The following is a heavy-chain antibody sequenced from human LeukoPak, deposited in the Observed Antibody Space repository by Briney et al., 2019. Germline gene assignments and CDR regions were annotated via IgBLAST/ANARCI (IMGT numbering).Heavy chain of an antibody. CDR3: AKDRRPEGYLLDY. CDR1: GFTFSSYG. Sequence: GRSLRLSCAASGFTFSSYGMHWVRQAPGKGLEWVAVISYDGSNKYYADSVKGRFTISRDNSKNTLYLQMNSLRAEDTAVYYCAKDRRPEGYLLDYWGQGALVTVSS. V-gene: IGHV3-30*18. D-gene: IGHD2-15*01. CDR2: ISYDGSNK. J-gene: IGHJ4*02.